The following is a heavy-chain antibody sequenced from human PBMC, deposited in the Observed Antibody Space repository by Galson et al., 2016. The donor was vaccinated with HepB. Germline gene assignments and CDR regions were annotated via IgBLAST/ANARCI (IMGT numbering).Heavy chain of an antibody. J-gene: IGHJ5*02. D-gene: IGHD1-26*01. V-gene: IGHV4-39*07. CDR3: VKVGGAGYFDP. CDR2: IYSGGRT. CDR1: GGSISSGTYY. Sequence: ETLSLTCTVSGGSISSGTYYWGWIRQPPGKGLEWIGTIYSGGRTYYSPSLMSRLTISVDTSKNQFSLKLSSVTAADTAVYYCVKVGGAGYFDPWGQGTLVTVSS.